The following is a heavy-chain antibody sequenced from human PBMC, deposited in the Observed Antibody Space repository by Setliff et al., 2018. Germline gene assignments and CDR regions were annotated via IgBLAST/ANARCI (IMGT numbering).Heavy chain of an antibody. CDR3: ARERYFDWFFED. D-gene: IGHD3-9*01. J-gene: IGHJ4*01. CDR1: GDSISNYY. CDR2: IYVTEST. Sequence: PSETLSLTCTVSGDSISNYYWNWIRQPAGKGLEWIGRIYVTESTKYNPSLKSRVTLSIDTSKNQFSLKLGSVTAADTAVYYCARERYFDWFFEDWGHGTLVTVSS. V-gene: IGHV4-4*07.